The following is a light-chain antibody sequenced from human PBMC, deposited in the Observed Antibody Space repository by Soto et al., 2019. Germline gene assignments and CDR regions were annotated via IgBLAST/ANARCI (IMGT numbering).Light chain of an antibody. CDR2: SAS. CDR3: QKCNEAPPLT. Sequence: DIQMTQSPSSLSASVGDRVTITCRASQAISSHLAWYQQKPGEVPKLLIYSASTLQSGVPSRFSGTGSETDFTLTNNSLQPEDVAHYYFQKCNEAPPLTCGPGTEVDI. V-gene: IGKV1-27*01. J-gene: IGKJ3*01. CDR1: QAISSH.